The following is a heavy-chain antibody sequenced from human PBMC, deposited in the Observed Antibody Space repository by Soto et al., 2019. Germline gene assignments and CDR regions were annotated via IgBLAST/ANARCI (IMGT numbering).Heavy chain of an antibody. CDR2: ISSSSSYI. J-gene: IGHJ5*02. CDR1: GFTFSSYS. Sequence: GGSMRLSCAASGFTFSSYSMNWVRQAPGKGLEWVSSISSSSSYIYYADSVKGRFTISRDNAKNSLYLQMNSLRAEDTAVYYCARDGQLAPFNRCGQGTLVTVSS. CDR3: ARDGQLAPFNR. V-gene: IGHV3-21*01. D-gene: IGHD6-6*01.